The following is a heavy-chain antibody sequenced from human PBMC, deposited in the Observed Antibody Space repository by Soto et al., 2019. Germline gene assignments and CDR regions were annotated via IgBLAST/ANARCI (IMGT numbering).Heavy chain of an antibody. D-gene: IGHD6-19*01. V-gene: IGHV4-4*02. CDR3: ARHIGVTGTRGFDY. Sequence: QVQLQESGPGLVKPSGTLSLTCAVSGGSISDNNWWSWVRQPPGKGLEWIGEIYHRWTANYRPSLRSRVTISMDKSKNQISLTLDSVTAADSAAYYCARHIGVTGTRGFDYWGQGILVTVSP. CDR1: GGSISDNNW. J-gene: IGHJ4*02. CDR2: IYHRWTA.